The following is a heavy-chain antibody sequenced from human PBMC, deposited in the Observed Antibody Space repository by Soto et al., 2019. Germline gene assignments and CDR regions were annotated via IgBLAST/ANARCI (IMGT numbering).Heavy chain of an antibody. CDR3: ARDLGGWPDY. V-gene: IGHV1-3*01. J-gene: IGHJ4*02. CDR1: GYTFTSFA. Sequence: QVQLVQSGAEVKKPGASVKVSCKASGYTFTSFAIHWVRQAPGQRLERMGWINAGNGNTKYSQKFQDRVTITRDTSASTPYMELSSLRSEDTAVYYCARDLGGWPDYWGQGTLVTVSS. CDR2: INAGNGNT. D-gene: IGHD6-19*01.